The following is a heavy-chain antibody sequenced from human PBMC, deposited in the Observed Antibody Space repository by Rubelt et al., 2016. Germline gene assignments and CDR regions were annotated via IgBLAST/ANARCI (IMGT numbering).Heavy chain of an antibody. CDR2: INNSGSA. Sequence: QVQLQQWGAGLLKPSETLSLTCAVYGGSFSGYYWSWIRQPPGKGLEWIGEINNSGSADYNPSLKSRVTRSVDPSKHQFSLKLSSVTAAAKAGYSGARHAPQWAARPTWFDPWGQGTLVTVSS. CDR3: ARHAPQWAARPTWFDP. D-gene: IGHD2-2*01. CDR1: GGSFSGYY. J-gene: IGHJ5*02. V-gene: IGHV4-34*01.